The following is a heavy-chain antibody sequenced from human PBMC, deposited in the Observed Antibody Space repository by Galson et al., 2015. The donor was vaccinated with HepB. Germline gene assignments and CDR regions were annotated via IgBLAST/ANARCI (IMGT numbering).Heavy chain of an antibody. J-gene: IGHJ3*01. CDR2: IIPIFGTA. D-gene: IGHD2-21*02. CDR1: GGTFSSYA. Sequence: SVKVSCKASGGTFSSYAISWVRQAPGQGLEWMGGIIPIFGTANYAQKFQGRVTITADESTSTAYMELSSLRSEDTAVYYCARVGGTAPNEDAFDLWGQGTMVTVSS. CDR3: ARVGGTAPNEDAFDL. V-gene: IGHV1-69*13.